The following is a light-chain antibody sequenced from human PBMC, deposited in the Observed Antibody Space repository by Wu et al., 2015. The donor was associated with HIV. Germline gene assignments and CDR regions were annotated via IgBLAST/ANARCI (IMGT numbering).Light chain of an antibody. CDR2: GAS. CDR3: QQYNDWPPGT. CDR1: QSVSSN. J-gene: IGKJ1*01. V-gene: IGKV3-15*01. Sequence: EMVMTQSPATLSVSPGERATLSCRASQSVSSNLAWYQQKPGQTPRLLIYGASTRATGIPARFSGHGSGTQFTLTISSLQSEDSAVYYCQQYNDWPPGTFGQGTKVEIK.